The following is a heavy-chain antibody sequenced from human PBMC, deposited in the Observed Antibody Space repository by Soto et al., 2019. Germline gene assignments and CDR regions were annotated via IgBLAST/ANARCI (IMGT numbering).Heavy chain of an antibody. CDR3: ARANSSWARHAFDI. CDR2: IWYDGSNK. Sequence: PGGSLRLSCAASGFTFSSYGMHWVRQAPGKGLEWVAVIWYDGSNKYYADSVKGRFTISRDNSKNTLYLQMNSLRAEDTAVYYCARANSSWARHAFDIWGQGTMVTVSS. D-gene: IGHD6-13*01. V-gene: IGHV3-33*01. J-gene: IGHJ3*02. CDR1: GFTFSSYG.